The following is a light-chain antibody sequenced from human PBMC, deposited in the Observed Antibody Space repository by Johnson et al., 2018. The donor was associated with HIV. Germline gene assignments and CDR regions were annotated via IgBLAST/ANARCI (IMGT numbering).Light chain of an antibody. CDR1: SSNIGNNY. V-gene: IGLV1-51*02. Sequence: QSVLTQPPSVSAAPGQKVTISCSGSSSNIGNNYVSWYQQLPGTAPKLLIYENNKRPSGIPDRFSGSKSGTSATLGITGLQTGDEADYYCGTWASSLSAGYVFRTGTKVTVL. CDR2: ENN. J-gene: IGLJ1*01. CDR3: GTWASSLSAGYV.